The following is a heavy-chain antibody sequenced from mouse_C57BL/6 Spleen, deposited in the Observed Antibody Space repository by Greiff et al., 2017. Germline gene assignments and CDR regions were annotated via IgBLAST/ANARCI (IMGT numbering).Heavy chain of an antibody. V-gene: IGHV5-4*03. CDR3: ARVPTKVVEASAVDY. CDR1: GSTFSSYA. Sequence: EVKLLQSGGGLVKPGGSLTLSCAASGSTFSSYAMSWVRQTPEKRLEWVATISDAGSYPSYPDNVQGRFTMSSDNVKISLYLQISHLKSEDTGMYHFARVPTKVVEASAVDYWGQGPTVTGSS. CDR2: ISDAGSYP. D-gene: IGHD1-1*01. J-gene: IGHJ4*01.